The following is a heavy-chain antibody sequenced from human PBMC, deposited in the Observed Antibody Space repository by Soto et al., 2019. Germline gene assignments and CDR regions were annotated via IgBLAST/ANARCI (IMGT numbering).Heavy chain of an antibody. CDR2: IYYSGST. J-gene: IGHJ3*02. V-gene: IGHV4-31*03. Sequence: SETLSLTCTVSGGSISSGGYYWSWIRQHPGKGLEWIGYIYYSGSTYYNPSLKSRVTISVDTSKNQFSLKLSSVTAADTAVYCCARDSRGGSGAFGIWGQGTMVTVSS. CDR3: ARDSRGGSGAFGI. D-gene: IGHD3-10*01. CDR1: GGSISSGGYY.